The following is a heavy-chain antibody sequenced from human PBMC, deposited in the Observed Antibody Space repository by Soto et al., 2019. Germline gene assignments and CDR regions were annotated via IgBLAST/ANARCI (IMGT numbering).Heavy chain of an antibody. V-gene: IGHV1-46*01. CDR2: INPSGGST. CDR1: GYTFTSYY. D-gene: IGHD6-19*01. J-gene: IGHJ6*02. CDR3: ARVASSYAYYYYYGMDV. Sequence: ASVKVSCKASGYTFTSYYMHWVRQAPGQGLEWMGIINPSGGSTSYAQKFQGRVTMTRDTSTSTVYMELSSLRSEDTAVYYCARVASSYAYYYYYGMDVWGQGTTVTVSS.